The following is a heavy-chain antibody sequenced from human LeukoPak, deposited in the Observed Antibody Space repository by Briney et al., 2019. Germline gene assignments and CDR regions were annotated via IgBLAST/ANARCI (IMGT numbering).Heavy chain of an antibody. Sequence: GGAPRHSPAPPRFTPRGSAMSRVRQAPGKRRERVSAISGSGGSTYYADSVKDRFTIYRDNSKNTLYLQMNSLRAEDTGVYYCAKTVVVVAATNFDYWGQGTLVTVSS. J-gene: IGHJ4*02. CDR2: ISGSGGST. D-gene: IGHD2-15*01. CDR3: AKTVVVVAATNFDY. V-gene: IGHV3-23*01. CDR1: RFTPRGSA.